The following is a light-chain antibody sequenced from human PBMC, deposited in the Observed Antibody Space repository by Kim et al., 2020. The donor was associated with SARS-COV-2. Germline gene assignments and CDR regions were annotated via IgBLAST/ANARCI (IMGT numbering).Light chain of an antibody. CDR3: QQFGGSPPIT. CDR1: ESVDSSE. CDR2: GAS. J-gene: IGKJ5*01. V-gene: IGKV3-20*01. Sequence: PGQPATCPRWASESVDSSEVAWYQQNPGQAPRLLTFGASNRATGIPDRFSGSGSGTDFTLTISRLEPEDFAVYYCQQFGGSPPITFGQGTRLEIK.